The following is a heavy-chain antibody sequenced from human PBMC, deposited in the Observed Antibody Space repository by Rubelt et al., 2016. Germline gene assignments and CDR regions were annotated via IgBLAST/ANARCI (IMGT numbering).Heavy chain of an antibody. J-gene: IGHJ6*02. CDR1: GFTYTYST. CDR3: AKVRTGTTALTYYYYGMDV. D-gene: IGHD1-1*01. Sequence: ASGFTYTYSTMTWVRQAPGKGLEWVSAISGNGGSTHYADSVRGRFTISRDNSRNTLYLQMNSLRAEDTAVYYCAKVRTGTTALTYYYYGMDVWGQGTTVTVSS. CDR2: ISGNGGST. V-gene: IGHV3-23*01.